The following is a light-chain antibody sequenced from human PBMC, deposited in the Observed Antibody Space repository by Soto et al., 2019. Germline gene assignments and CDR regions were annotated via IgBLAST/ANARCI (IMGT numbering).Light chain of an antibody. CDR3: VLYMGSGSWV. CDR2: STN. J-gene: IGLJ3*02. Sequence: QAVVTQEPSFSVSPGGTVTLTCGLTSGSVSTSYYPSWYQQTPGQAPRTLIYSTNTRSSGVPDRFSGSILGNKAALTITGAQADDESDYYCVLYMGSGSWVFSGGTKVTVL. CDR1: SGSVSTSYY. V-gene: IGLV8-61*01.